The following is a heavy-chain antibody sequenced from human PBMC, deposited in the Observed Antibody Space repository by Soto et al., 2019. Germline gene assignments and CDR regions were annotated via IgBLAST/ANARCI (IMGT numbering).Heavy chain of an antibody. CDR1: GFTFSSYG. J-gene: IGHJ4*01. D-gene: IGHD4-17*01. CDR2: ISYDGSNK. V-gene: IGHV3-30*18. Sequence: QVQLVESGGGVVQPGRSLRLSCAASGFTFSSYGMHWVRQAPGKGLEWVAVISYDGSNKYYADSVKGRFTISRDNSKNTLYLQMNSLRAEDTAVYYCAKATVTLDYWGHGTLVTVSS. CDR3: AKATVTLDY.